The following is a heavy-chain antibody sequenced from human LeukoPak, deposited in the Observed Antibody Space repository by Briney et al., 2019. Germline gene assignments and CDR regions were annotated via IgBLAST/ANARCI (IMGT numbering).Heavy chain of an antibody. Sequence: HGESLKISCKGSGYSFTSCWIGWVRQMPGKGLEWMGIIYPGDSDTRYSPSFQGQVTISADKSISTAYLQWSSLKASDTAMYYCARLGQQLVGDLGDAFDIWGQGTMVTVSS. D-gene: IGHD6-13*01. CDR1: GYSFTSCW. V-gene: IGHV5-51*01. CDR3: ARLGQQLVGDLGDAFDI. CDR2: IYPGDSDT. J-gene: IGHJ3*02.